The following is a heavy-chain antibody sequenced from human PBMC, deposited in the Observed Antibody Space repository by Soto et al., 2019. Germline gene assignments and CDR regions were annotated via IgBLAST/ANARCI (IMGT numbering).Heavy chain of an antibody. CDR2: INHSGGT. CDR1: GGSFSGYY. J-gene: IGHJ4*02. CDR3: ARGRWLGQSFGY. Sequence: QVQLEQWGAGLLKPSETLSLTCAVYGGSFSGYYWSWIRQPPGKGLEWIGEINHSGGTNYNPSLKSRATISVDTSRTQFSLTRSLVTAADAAVYYCARGRWLGQSFGYRGQGTLVTVSS. V-gene: IGHV4-34*02. D-gene: IGHD5-12*01.